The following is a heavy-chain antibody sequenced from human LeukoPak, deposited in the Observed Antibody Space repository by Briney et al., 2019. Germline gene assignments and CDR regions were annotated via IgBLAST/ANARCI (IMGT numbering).Heavy chain of an antibody. CDR1: GFTFSSYS. V-gene: IGHV3-21*01. Sequence: PGGSLRLSCAASGFTFSSYSMNWVRQAPGKGLEWVSSISSSSSYIYYADSLRGRFTISRDNAEKSLYLQMNSLRAQDTAVYYCVRDGPSEVGGPRAFDIWGRGTMVIVSS. CDR3: VRDGPSEVGGPRAFDI. D-gene: IGHD1-26*01. CDR2: ISSSSSYI. J-gene: IGHJ3*02.